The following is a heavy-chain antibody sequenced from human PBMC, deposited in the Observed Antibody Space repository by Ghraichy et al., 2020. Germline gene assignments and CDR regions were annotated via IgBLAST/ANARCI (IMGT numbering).Heavy chain of an antibody. CDR3: AGEKAASSGYYFYYYGMDV. Sequence: GGSLRLSCAASGFTFSMYLMSWVRQAPGKGLEWVANIRQDGSEKYYVDSVKGRFTISSDNAKNSLYLQMNSLRAEDTAVYYCAGEKAASSGYYFYYYGMDVWGQGTTVTVSS. V-gene: IGHV3-7*01. CDR1: GFTFSMYL. D-gene: IGHD3-22*01. J-gene: IGHJ6*02. CDR2: IRQDGSEK.